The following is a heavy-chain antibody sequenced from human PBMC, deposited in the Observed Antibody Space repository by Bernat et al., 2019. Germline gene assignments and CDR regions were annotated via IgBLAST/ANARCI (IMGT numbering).Heavy chain of an antibody. V-gene: IGHV3-21*01. Sequence: EVQLVESGGGLVKPGGSLRLSCAASGFTFSSYSMNWVRQAPGKGLEWVSSISSSSSYIYYADSVKGRFTISRDNAKNSLYLQMNSLRVEDTAVYYCARDGYNWDAFDIWGQGTMVTVSS. CDR2: ISSSSSYI. CDR1: GFTFSSYS. J-gene: IGHJ3*02. D-gene: IGHD5-24*01. CDR3: ARDGYNWDAFDI.